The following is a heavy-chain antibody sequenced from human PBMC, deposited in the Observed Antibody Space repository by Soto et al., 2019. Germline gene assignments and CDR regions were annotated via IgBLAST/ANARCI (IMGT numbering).Heavy chain of an antibody. V-gene: IGHV3-23*01. J-gene: IGHJ6*02. CDR3: AKDLNGSGSFTSYYHYGMDV. CDR1: GFTFSNYA. CDR2: ISGSGRNT. Sequence: EVQMLESGGGLVHPGGSLRLSCAASGFTFSNYAMNWVRQAPGKGLEWVSSISGSGRNTYYADSVKGRLTISRDSSKYTLYLQMNSLGVEDTGVYSCAKDLNGSGSFTSYYHYGMDVWGQGTTVTVSS. D-gene: IGHD3-10*01.